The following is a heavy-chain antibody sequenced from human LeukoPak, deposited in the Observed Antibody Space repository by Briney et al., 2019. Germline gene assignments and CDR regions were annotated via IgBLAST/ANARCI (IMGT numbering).Heavy chain of an antibody. V-gene: IGHV3-30*03. CDR1: GFTFNTFG. CDR3: ARELGNFWSGSYDY. CDR2: ISYDGSNK. J-gene: IGHJ4*02. D-gene: IGHD3-3*01. Sequence: GRSLRLSCAASGFTFNTFGMNWVRQAPGKGLEWVAVISYDGSNKHYADSVKGRFTISRDNSKNTLFLQLNSLRAEDTAVYYCARELGNFWSGSYDYWGQGTLVTVSS.